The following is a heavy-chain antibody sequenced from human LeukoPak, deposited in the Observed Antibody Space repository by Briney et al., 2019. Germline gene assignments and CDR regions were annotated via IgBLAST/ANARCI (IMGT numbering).Heavy chain of an antibody. CDR2: INPNSGGT. Sequence: ASVKVSCKASGYTFTGYYIHWVRQAPGQGLAWMGWINPNSGGTNYAQKFQGRVTMTRDRSINTAYMDLRSLTYDDTAVYYCARDKPAEAALDFWGQGTLVTVSS. V-gene: IGHV1-2*02. CDR3: ARDKPAEAALDF. CDR1: GYTFTGYY. J-gene: IGHJ4*02.